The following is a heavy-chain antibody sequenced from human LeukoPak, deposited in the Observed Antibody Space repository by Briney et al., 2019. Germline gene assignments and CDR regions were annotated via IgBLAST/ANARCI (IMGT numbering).Heavy chain of an antibody. Sequence: SVKVSCKASGGTFSSYAISWVRQAPGQGLEWMGGIIPIFGTANYAQKFQGRVTITTDESTSTAYMELSSLRSEDTAVYYCAREGIAARRGGAFDIWGQGTMVTVSS. CDR2: IIPIFGTA. J-gene: IGHJ3*02. D-gene: IGHD6-6*01. V-gene: IGHV1-69*05. CDR1: GGTFSSYA. CDR3: AREGIAARRGGAFDI.